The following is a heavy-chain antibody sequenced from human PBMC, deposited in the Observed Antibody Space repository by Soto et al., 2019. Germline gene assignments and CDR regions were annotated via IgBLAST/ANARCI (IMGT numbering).Heavy chain of an antibody. J-gene: IGHJ2*01. CDR1: GGTFSTYA. Sequence: QVQLVQSGAAVKKPGSSVKVSCKASGGTFSTYAISLVRQAPGQGLEWMGGIIPIFGTPNYAQKFQGRVTINADESTSTAYMELSRLTSEDTAVYYCAQTLGLAVTGPGRFDLWGRGTLVTVSS. D-gene: IGHD6-19*01. CDR2: IIPIFGTP. CDR3: AQTLGLAVTGPGRFDL. V-gene: IGHV1-69*12.